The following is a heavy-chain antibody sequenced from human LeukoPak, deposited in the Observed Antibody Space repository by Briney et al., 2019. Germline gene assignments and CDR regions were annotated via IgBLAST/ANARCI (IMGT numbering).Heavy chain of an antibody. V-gene: IGHV4-39*01. Sequence: SETLSLTCTVSGGSISSSSYYRGWIRQPPGKGLEWIGSIYYSGSTYYNPSLKSRVTISVDTSKNQFSLKLSSVTAADTAVYYCTRRWYYDGSGYYDYWGQGTLVTVSS. CDR1: GGSISSSSYY. CDR3: TRRWYYDGSGYYDY. CDR2: IYYSGST. J-gene: IGHJ4*02. D-gene: IGHD3-22*01.